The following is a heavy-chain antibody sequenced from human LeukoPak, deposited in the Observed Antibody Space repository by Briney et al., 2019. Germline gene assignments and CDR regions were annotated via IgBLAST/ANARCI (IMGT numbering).Heavy chain of an antibody. CDR1: GGSISSYY. CDR3: ARHNFDFWSGLLYGMDV. CDR2: IYYSGST. V-gene: IGHV4-59*08. Sequence: PSETLSLTCTVSGGSISSYYWSWVRQPPGKGLEWIGYIYYSGSTNYNPSLKSRVTISVDTSKNQFSLKLISVTAADTAVYYCARHNFDFWSGLLYGMDVWGQGTTVTVSS. D-gene: IGHD3-3*01. J-gene: IGHJ6*02.